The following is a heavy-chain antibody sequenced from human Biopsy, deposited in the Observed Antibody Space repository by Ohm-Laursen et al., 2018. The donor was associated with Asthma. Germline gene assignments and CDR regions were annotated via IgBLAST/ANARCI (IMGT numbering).Heavy chain of an antibody. CDR1: GFTFISYG. D-gene: IGHD1-26*01. Sequence: SLRLSCSASGFTFISYGMHWVRQAPGKGLEWVAVISYDGSNKYYADSVKGQFTISRDNSKNTLYLQMNSLRAEDTAVYYCAKDVGWELPQYYFDYWGQGTLVTVSS. V-gene: IGHV3-30*18. CDR2: ISYDGSNK. CDR3: AKDVGWELPQYYFDY. J-gene: IGHJ4*02.